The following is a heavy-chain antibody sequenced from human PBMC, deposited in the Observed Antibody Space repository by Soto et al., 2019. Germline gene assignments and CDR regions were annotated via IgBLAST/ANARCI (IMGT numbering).Heavy chain of an antibody. Sequence: QVSLVQSGAEVKKAGSSVKVSCKASEGTFSSYGISWVRQAPGQGLEWMGGIIPIYETVTYAQRFQGRLTISAEESTSTAYMELSSLRPDDTAVYYCARDLVVTAKCLDPWGQGTLVTVSS. D-gene: IGHD2-21*02. CDR1: EGTFSSYG. J-gene: IGHJ5*02. V-gene: IGHV1-69*01. CDR2: IIPIYETV. CDR3: ARDLVVTAKCLDP.